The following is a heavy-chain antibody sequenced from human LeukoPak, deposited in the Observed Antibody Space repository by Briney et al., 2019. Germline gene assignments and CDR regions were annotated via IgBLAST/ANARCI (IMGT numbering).Heavy chain of an antibody. CDR1: GFTFSDSW. Sequence: QPGVSLTLSCAASGFTFSDSWMHWVRQPPGKGRVGVSRINTDVSDATFADSVKGRFTISRENAKSTLYLQMHSLRAEDTAVYYLGSRRGGYNFRGLDIWGQGTKVTVSS. J-gene: IGHJ3*02. CDR3: GSRRGGYNFRGLDI. CDR2: INTDVSDA. V-gene: IGHV3-74*01. D-gene: IGHD5-24*01.